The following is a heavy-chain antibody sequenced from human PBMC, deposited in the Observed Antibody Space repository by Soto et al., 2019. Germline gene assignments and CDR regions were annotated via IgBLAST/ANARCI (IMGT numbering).Heavy chain of an antibody. CDR3: ARDGDYFGSGSPPLLSK. D-gene: IGHD3-10*01. V-gene: IGHV4-31*03. Sequence: QVQLQESGPGLVKPSQTLSLTCTVSGGSITSGGYCWTWIRQHPVKGLEWMGHIYYSGSTSYNPSLKSRLTISIATSKNQFSLKLTSVTAADTAVYYCARDGDYFGSGSPPLLSKWGQGTLVTVSS. J-gene: IGHJ4*02. CDR1: GGSITSGGYC. CDR2: IYYSGST.